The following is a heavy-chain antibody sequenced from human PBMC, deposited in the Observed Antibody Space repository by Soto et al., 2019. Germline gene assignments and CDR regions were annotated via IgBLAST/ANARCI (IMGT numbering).Heavy chain of an antibody. CDR1: GGSISSYY. Sequence: SETLSLTCTVSGGSISSYYWRWIRQPAGKGLEWIGRIYTSGSTNYNLSLKSRVTMSVDTSKNQFSLKLSSVTAADTAVNYCARDGRVLTVARPYDFFYGMYVWGQGTTVTVSS. V-gene: IGHV4-4*07. CDR3: ARDGRVLTVARPYDFFYGMYV. D-gene: IGHD4-17*01. CDR2: IYTSGST. J-gene: IGHJ6*02.